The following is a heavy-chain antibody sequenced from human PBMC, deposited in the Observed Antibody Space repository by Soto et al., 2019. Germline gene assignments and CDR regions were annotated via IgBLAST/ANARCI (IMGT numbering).Heavy chain of an antibody. CDR1: GFTFSNAW. CDR2: IKSKTDGGTT. J-gene: IGHJ4*02. CDR3: TTGAYYVLLWFGGLSRKNDFDY. V-gene: IGHV3-15*01. Sequence: NPGGSLRLSCAASGFTFSNAWMSWVRQAPGKGLEWVGRIKSKTDGGTTDYAAPVKGRFTISRDDSKNTLYLQMNSLKTEDTAVYYCTTGAYYVLLWFGGLSRKNDFDYWGQGTLVTVSS. D-gene: IGHD3-10*01.